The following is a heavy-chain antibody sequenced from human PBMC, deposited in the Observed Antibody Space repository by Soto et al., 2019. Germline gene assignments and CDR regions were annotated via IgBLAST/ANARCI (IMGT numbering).Heavy chain of an antibody. J-gene: IGHJ6*02. D-gene: IGHD2-21*02. CDR3: ARVCGGDCHHGMAV. V-gene: IGHV4-31*03. CDR2: IYYSGST. CDR1: GGSISSGGYY. Sequence: QVQLQESGPGLVKPSQTLSLTCTVSGGSISSGGYYWSWIRQHPGKGLEWIGYIYYSGSTYYNPSLKGRVTISVDTSKNQLSLKLSSVTAADTAVYSCARVCGGDCHHGMAVWGQGTTVTVSS.